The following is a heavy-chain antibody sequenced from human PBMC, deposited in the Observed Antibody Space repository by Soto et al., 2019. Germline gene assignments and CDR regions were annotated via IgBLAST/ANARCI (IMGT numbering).Heavy chain of an antibody. CDR3: ARRGSTKPHENWFDP. Sequence: ASVKVSCKASGYTFTSYDINWVRQATGQGLEWMGWMNPNSGNTGYAQKFQGRVTMTRNTSISTAYMELSSLRSEDTAVYYCARRGSTKPHENWFDPWGRGTLVTVSS. CDR1: GYTFTSYD. CDR2: MNPNSGNT. D-gene: IGHD3-10*01. V-gene: IGHV1-8*01. J-gene: IGHJ5*02.